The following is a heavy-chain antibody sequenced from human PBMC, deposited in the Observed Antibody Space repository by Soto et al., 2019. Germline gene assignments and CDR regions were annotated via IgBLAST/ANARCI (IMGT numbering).Heavy chain of an antibody. CDR1: GGSISSGGYY. CDR3: AREVPAAIGSDYYYYMDV. V-gene: IGHV4-31*03. CDR2: IYYSGST. D-gene: IGHD2-2*01. Sequence: SETLSLTCTVSGGSISSGGYYWSWIRQHPGKGLEWIGYIYYSGSTYHNPSLKSRVTISVDTSKNQFSLKLSSVTAADTAVYYCAREVPAAIGSDYYYYMDVWGKGTTVTVSS. J-gene: IGHJ6*03.